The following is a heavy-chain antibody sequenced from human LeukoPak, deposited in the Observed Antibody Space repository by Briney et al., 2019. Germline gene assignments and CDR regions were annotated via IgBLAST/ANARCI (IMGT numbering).Heavy chain of an antibody. V-gene: IGHV4-4*02. J-gene: IGHJ4*02. CDR2: IYYSGST. D-gene: IGHD3-3*01. Sequence: SETLSLTCAVSGGSISSSNWWSWVRQPPGKGLEWIGSIYYSGSTYYNPSLKSRVTISVDTSKNQFSLKLSSVTAADTAVYYCARAQDYDFWSGYYTFDYWGQGTLVTVSS. CDR3: ARAQDYDFWSGYYTFDY. CDR1: GGSISSSNW.